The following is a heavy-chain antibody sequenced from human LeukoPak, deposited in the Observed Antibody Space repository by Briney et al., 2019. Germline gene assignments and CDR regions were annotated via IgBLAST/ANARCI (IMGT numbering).Heavy chain of an antibody. D-gene: IGHD5-18*01. V-gene: IGHV1-18*01. CDR1: GYTFTSYG. CDR3: ARQVDTSMALPDY. CDR2: ISTYNYNT. Sequence: ASVKLSCKTSGYTFTSYGVSWLRQAPGQRREWMGWISTYNYNTNYAQKVRGRVTLTKDTSTSTVYMELRSLRFDDTAIYYCARQVDTSMALPDYWGQGTLVTVSS. J-gene: IGHJ4*02.